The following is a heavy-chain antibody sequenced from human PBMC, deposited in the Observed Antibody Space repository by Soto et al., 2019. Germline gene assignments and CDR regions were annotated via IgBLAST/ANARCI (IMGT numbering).Heavy chain of an antibody. CDR3: AGDPYYYASNY. D-gene: IGHD3-10*01. Sequence: PVGSLRLSCAASGFSFSDHYMTWIRQPPGKGLEWVSYISGSGTTIYYADSVKGRFTVSRDNARNSVYLQMNSLRADDTAFYYCAGDPYYYASNYWGQGTLVTVSS. CDR2: ISGSGTTI. J-gene: IGHJ4*02. CDR1: GFSFSDHY. V-gene: IGHV3-11*01.